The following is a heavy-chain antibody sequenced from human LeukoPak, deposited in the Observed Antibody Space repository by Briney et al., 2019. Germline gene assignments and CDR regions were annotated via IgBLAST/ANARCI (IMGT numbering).Heavy chain of an antibody. V-gene: IGHV1-2*02. CDR3: ARDPQRFSSSTPGDY. Sequence: GASVKVSCKASGGTFSSYAISWVRQAPGQGLEWMGWINPNSGGTNYAQNFQGRVTMTRDTSISTAYVELSGLRSDDTAIYYCARDPQRFSSSTPGDYWGQGTLATVSS. J-gene: IGHJ4*02. CDR2: INPNSGGT. D-gene: IGHD6-6*01. CDR1: GGTFSSYA.